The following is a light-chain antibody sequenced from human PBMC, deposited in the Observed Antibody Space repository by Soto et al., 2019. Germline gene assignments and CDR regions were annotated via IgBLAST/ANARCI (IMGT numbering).Light chain of an antibody. CDR3: VSWDDSLSGLD. J-gene: IGLJ1*01. Sequence: QSALTQPPSASGTPGQRVTISCSGRSANIGNNYVCWYQQLPGTAPKLLIYSNNQRPSGVPDRVSGSKSGTSASLAISGLRSEDEAHYYCVSWDDSLSGLDFGTGPKVTVL. CDR1: SANIGNNY. V-gene: IGLV1-47*02. CDR2: SNN.